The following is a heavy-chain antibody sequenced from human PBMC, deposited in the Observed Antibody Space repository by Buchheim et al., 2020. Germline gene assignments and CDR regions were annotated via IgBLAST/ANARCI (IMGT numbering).Heavy chain of an antibody. Sequence: QVQLVQSGAEVKEPGASVKVSCKVSGYSLTESSMHWVRQAPGKRLEWMGGFNPEYGETMYTQKFQGRVTMTEDTSTDTAYMELNSLRSEDTAVYYCTTNGMTIVTRFYYGMDVWGQGTT. CDR3: TTNGMTIVTRFYYGMDV. D-gene: IGHD4/OR15-4a*01. CDR1: GYSLTESS. V-gene: IGHV1-24*01. CDR2: FNPEYGET. J-gene: IGHJ6*02.